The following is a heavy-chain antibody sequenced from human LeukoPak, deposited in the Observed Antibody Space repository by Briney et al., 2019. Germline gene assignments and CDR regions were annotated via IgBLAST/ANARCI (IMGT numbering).Heavy chain of an antibody. D-gene: IGHD2-21*02. Sequence: PSQTLSLTCTVSGGSISSGSYYWSWIRQPAGKGLGWIGRIYTSGSTNYNPSLKSRVTISVDTSKNQFSLKLSSVTAADTAVYYCARYCGGDCYSLYGMGVWGQGTTVTVSS. CDR1: GGSISSGSYY. CDR2: IYTSGST. J-gene: IGHJ6*02. CDR3: ARYCGGDCYSLYGMGV. V-gene: IGHV4-61*02.